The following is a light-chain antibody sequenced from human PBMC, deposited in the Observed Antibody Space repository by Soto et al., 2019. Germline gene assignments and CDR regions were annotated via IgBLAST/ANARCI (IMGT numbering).Light chain of an antibody. CDR2: KAS. V-gene: IGKV1-5*03. CDR3: KRNKVNKTP. J-gene: IGKJ2*01. Sequence: DIQMTQSPSTLSASVGDRVTITCRASQSISSWLAWYQQKPGKPPKLLIYKASSLESGVPSRFSGSGSGTEFPLTISGLRPVNFATYSCKRNKVNKTPFGKGTKLRSN. CDR1: QSISSW.